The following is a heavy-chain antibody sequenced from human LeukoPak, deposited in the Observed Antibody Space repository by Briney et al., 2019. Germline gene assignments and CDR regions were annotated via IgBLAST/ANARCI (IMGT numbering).Heavy chain of an antibody. CDR1: GFTFSSYW. Sequence: GGSLRLSCTASGFTFSSYWMHWVRQGPGKGLVWVSRINTDGSETRHADSVKGRFTISRDNAKNTLFLQMNSLRAEDTAVYYCARAGEGLLAYSFDIWGQGTMVTVSS. V-gene: IGHV3-74*01. D-gene: IGHD1-26*01. CDR3: ARAGEGLLAYSFDI. J-gene: IGHJ3*02. CDR2: INTDGSET.